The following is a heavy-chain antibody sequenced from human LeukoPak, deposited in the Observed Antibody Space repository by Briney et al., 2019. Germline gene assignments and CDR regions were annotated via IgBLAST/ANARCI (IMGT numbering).Heavy chain of an antibody. CDR3: AKDPRGYSSSWYDY. V-gene: IGHV3-74*01. J-gene: IGHJ4*02. D-gene: IGHD6-13*01. CDR2: INSDGSST. CDR1: GFSFSTFW. Sequence: GGSLRLSCEDPGFSFSTFWMNWVRQAPGKGLVWVSLINSDGSSTTYADSVKGRFTISRDNSKNTLYLQMNSLRAEDTAVYYCAKDPRGYSSSWYDYWGQGTLVTVSS.